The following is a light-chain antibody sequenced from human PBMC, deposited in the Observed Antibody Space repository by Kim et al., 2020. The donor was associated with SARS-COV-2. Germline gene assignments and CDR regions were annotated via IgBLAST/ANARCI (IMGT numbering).Light chain of an antibody. CDR2: KAS. CDR3: QQYYTYPWT. V-gene: IGKV1-5*03. CDR1: QSVNTW. Sequence: ASVGDRVPITCRASQSVNTWLAWYQQKPGKAPNLLIYKASTLQSGVPPSISGGGSGTEFTLNISSLQPDEFAIYYCQQYYTYPWTFGQGTKVDIK. J-gene: IGKJ1*01.